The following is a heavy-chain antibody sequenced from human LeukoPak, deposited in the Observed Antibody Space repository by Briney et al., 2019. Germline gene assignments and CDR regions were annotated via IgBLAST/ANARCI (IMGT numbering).Heavy chain of an antibody. CDR1: GGTFSSYA. Sequence: ASVKVSCKASGGTFSSYAISWVRQAPGQGLEWMGWISAYNGNTNYAQKLQGRVTMTTDTSTSTAYMELRSLGSDDTAVYYCARDQRNDAFDIWGQGTMVTVSS. CDR2: ISAYNGNT. J-gene: IGHJ3*02. D-gene: IGHD2-2*01. V-gene: IGHV1-18*01. CDR3: ARDQRNDAFDI.